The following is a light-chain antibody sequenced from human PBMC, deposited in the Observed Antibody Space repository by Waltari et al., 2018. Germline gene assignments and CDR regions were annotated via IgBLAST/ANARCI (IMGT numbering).Light chain of an antibody. V-gene: IGLV1-47*01. CDR1: RAYLGSNY. CDR3: ASWDESHYV. J-gene: IGLJ1*01. CDR2: RNQ. Sequence: QSVLTQPPSVSATPGQRVTISCSGSRAYLGSNYLYWYQQLPETAPKLLRYRNQEGPSRVPDRFAASKYGTTASLVINELRSEDEGIYYCASWDESHYVFGPGTTVTVL.